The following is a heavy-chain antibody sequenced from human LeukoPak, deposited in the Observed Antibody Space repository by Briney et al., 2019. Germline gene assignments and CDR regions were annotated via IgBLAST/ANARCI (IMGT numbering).Heavy chain of an antibody. Sequence: WASVKVSCKASGGTFSSYAISWVRQAPGQGLEWMGRIIPILGIANYAQKFQGRVTITADKSTSTAYMELSSLRSEDTAVYYCAQSYYYDSSGYRGNYYYYGMDVWGQGTTVTVSS. J-gene: IGHJ6*02. CDR1: GGTFSSYA. V-gene: IGHV1-69*04. D-gene: IGHD3-22*01. CDR3: AQSYYYDSSGYRGNYYYYGMDV. CDR2: IIPILGIA.